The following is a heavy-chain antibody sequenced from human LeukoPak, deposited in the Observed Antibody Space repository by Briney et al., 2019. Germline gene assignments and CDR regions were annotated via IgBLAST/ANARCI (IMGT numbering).Heavy chain of an antibody. Sequence: GGSLRLSCAASEFTFSSYWMSWARQAPGKGLEWVANIKQDGSEKDYLGSVKGRFTISRDNAKKSLYLQMNSLRAEDTAVYYCYVGPTDYWGQGTLVTVSS. CDR3: YVGPTDY. CDR2: IKQDGSEK. D-gene: IGHD1-26*01. J-gene: IGHJ4*02. CDR1: EFTFSSYW. V-gene: IGHV3-7*01.